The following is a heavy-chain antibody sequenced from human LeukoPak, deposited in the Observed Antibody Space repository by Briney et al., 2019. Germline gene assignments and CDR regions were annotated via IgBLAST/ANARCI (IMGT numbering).Heavy chain of an antibody. CDR1: GYTFTTHD. Sequence: ASVKVSCKASGYTFTTHDINWVRQATGQGLESLGWMSPNSGDTGYAQKFQGRVTMTSDSSISTAYMELSSLRSEDTAIYYCVRTPPNWGFDYWGQGTLVTVSS. D-gene: IGHD7-27*01. J-gene: IGHJ4*02. CDR3: VRTPPNWGFDY. V-gene: IGHV1-8*01. CDR2: MSPNSGDT.